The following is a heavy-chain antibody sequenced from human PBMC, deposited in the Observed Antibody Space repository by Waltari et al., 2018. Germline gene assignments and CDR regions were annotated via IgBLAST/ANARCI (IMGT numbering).Heavy chain of an antibody. V-gene: IGHV3-7*01. D-gene: IGHD6-13*01. CDR3: ARDNSSSWYFFDY. J-gene: IGHJ4*02. Sequence: EVQLVESGGGLVQPGGSLRLSCAASGFTFGSYWMSGVRQAPGKGLEWVANIQEDGSEKNYVDSVKGRFTISRDNAKNSLYLHMNSLRAEDTAVYFCARDNSSSWYFFDYWGQGTVVTVSS. CDR2: IQEDGSEK. CDR1: GFTFGSYW.